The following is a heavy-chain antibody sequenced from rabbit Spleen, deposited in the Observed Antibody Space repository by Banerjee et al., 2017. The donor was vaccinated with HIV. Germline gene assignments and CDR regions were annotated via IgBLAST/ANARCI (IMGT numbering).Heavy chain of an antibody. Sequence: QSLEESGGGLVQPEGSLALTCKASGFSFSSSDYICWVRQAPGKGLEWISCIAGSSSGFTYSAARAEGRFHIPKTLSTPVALPMNRLTAAEPGHFLFAGAFNKEFYYDLWGPGTLVTVS. CDR2: IAGSSSGFT. D-gene: IGHD1-1*01. V-gene: IGHV1S40*01. CDR3: AGAFNKEFYYDL. J-gene: IGHJ4*01. CDR1: GFSFSSSDY.